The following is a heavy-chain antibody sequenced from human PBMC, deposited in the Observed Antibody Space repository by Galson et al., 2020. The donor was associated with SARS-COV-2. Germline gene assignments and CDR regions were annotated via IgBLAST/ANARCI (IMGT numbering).Heavy chain of an antibody. D-gene: IGHD2-15*01. J-gene: IGHJ5*02. Sequence: TGGSLRLSCVASGFAFSNEWMHWVRQAPGKGLMWVSRIRADGSRSDYADSVKGRFTISRDNAKNTLYLQMDSLRLEDTAVYYCTRDLGWCGGGVCYAWGQGTLVTVSS. V-gene: IGHV3-74*01. CDR1: GFAFSNEW. CDR3: TRDLGWCGGGVCYA. CDR2: IRADGSRS.